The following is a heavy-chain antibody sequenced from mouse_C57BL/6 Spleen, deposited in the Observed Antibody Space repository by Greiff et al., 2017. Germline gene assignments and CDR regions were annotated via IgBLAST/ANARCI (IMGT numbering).Heavy chain of an antibody. J-gene: IGHJ2*01. CDR1: GFSLSTSGMG. CDR3: ARINTGLDY. D-gene: IGHD1-1*01. Sequence: LKESGPGILQSSQTLSLSCSFSGFSLSTSGMGVSWIRQPSGKGLEWLAHIYWDDAKRYNLYLKSRLTSSKDTSRNQVFLKISSVDTADTATYYCARINTGLDYWGQGTTLTVSS. CDR2: IYWDDAK. V-gene: IGHV8-12*01.